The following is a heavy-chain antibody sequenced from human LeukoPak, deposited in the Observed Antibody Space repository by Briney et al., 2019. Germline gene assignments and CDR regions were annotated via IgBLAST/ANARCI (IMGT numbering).Heavy chain of an antibody. V-gene: IGHV1-24*01. CDR2: FDPEDGET. CDR1: GYTLTELS. Sequence: ASVKVSCKVSGYTLTELSMHWVRPAPGKGLEWMGGFDPEDGETIYAQKFQGRVTMTEDTSTDTAYMELSSLRSEDTAVYYCATVPITEGTFDIWGQGTMVTVSS. J-gene: IGHJ3*02. D-gene: IGHD5-24*01. CDR3: ATVPITEGTFDI.